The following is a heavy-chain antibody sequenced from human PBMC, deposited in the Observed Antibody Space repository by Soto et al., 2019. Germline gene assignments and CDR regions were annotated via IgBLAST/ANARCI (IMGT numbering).Heavy chain of an antibody. D-gene: IGHD5-12*01. Sequence: QVQLQQSGPGLVKPSQTLSVTCAISGDSVSSNSAAWNWIRQSPSRGLEWLGRTYYRSKWYNDFAVSVKSRITIEPDTSKNQFSLQLNSVTPEDTAVYYCARAEDTVDKYVFDYWGQGTLVTVSS. V-gene: IGHV6-1*01. J-gene: IGHJ4*02. CDR1: GDSVSSNSAA. CDR2: TYYRSKWYN. CDR3: ARAEDTVDKYVFDY.